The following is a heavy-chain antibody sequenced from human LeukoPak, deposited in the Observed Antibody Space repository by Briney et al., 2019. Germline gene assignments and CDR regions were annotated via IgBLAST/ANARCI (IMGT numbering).Heavy chain of an antibody. Sequence: SETLSLTCAVYGGSFSSYYWSWIRQPPGKGLEWIGYIYYSGNTNYNPSLKSRVTISVDTSKNQFSLKLSSVTAADTAVYYCTRGSIAYYYMDVWGKGTTVTISS. D-gene: IGHD3-22*01. CDR2: IYYSGNT. J-gene: IGHJ6*03. CDR3: TRGSIAYYYMDV. V-gene: IGHV4-59*01. CDR1: GGSFSSYY.